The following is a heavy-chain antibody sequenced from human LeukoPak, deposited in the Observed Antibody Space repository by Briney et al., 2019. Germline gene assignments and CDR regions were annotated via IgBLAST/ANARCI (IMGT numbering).Heavy chain of an antibody. J-gene: IGHJ4*02. V-gene: IGHV3-30*03. Sequence: GGSLRLSCAASGFTFSSYGMHWVRQAPGKGLEWVAVISYDGSNKYYADSVKGRFTISRDNSKNTLYLQMNSLRAEDTAVYYCTRLGIAAQNQPIDYWGQGTLVTVSS. D-gene: IGHD6-13*01. CDR2: ISYDGSNK. CDR1: GFTFSSYG. CDR3: TRLGIAAQNQPIDY.